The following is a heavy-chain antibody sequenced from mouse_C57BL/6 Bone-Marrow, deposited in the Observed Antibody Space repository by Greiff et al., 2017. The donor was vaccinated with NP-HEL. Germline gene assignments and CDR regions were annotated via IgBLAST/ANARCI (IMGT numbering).Heavy chain of an antibody. V-gene: IGHV1-64*01. J-gene: IGHJ3*01. CDR3: ARGGYYPFAY. CDR2: IHPNSGST. D-gene: IGHD2-3*01. CDR1: GYTFTSYW. Sequence: VQVVESGAELVKPGASVKLSCKASGYTFTSYWMHWVKQRPGQGLEWIGMIHPNSGSTNYNEKFKSKATLTVDKSSSTAYMQLSSLTSEDSAVYYCARGGYYPFAYWGQGTLVTVSA.